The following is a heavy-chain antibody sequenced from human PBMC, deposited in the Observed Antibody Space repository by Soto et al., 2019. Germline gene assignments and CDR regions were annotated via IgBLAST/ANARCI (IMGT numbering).Heavy chain of an antibody. Sequence: QMQLVQSGPEVKKPGTSVKVSCRASGFDFISSGIQWVRQARGQGLEWIGWIVVYSGQTHYEQKFQDSVTITRDTYTGTASIEMTSPRSEDTSGYYCSSDRPDTALGWVVWGQGTRVSVSS. CDR2: IVVYSGQT. D-gene: IGHD1-26*01. J-gene: IGHJ6*02. V-gene: IGHV1-58*02. CDR1: GFDFISSG. CDR3: SSDRPDTALGWVV.